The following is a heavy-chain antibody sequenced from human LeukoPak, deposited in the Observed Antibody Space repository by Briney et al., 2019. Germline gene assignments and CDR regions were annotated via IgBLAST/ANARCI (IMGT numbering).Heavy chain of an antibody. D-gene: IGHD3-10*01. Sequence: SETLSLTCTVSGGSISSYYWGWIRQPPGKGLEWIGSIYYSGSTYYNPSLKSRVTISVDTSKNQFSLKLSSVTAADTAVYYCARDPNYGSGSYYNAFDYWGQGTLVTVSS. CDR1: GGSISSYY. CDR3: ARDPNYGSGSYYNAFDY. CDR2: IYYSGST. J-gene: IGHJ4*02. V-gene: IGHV4-39*07.